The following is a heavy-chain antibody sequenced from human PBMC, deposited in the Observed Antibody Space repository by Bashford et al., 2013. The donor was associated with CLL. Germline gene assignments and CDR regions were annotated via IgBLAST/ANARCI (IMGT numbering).Heavy chain of an antibody. CDR2: ISAYNGNT. Sequence: ASVKVSCKASGYTFTSYGISWVRQAPGQGLEWMGWISAYNGNTNYAQKLQGRVTMTTDTSTSTAYMELRSLRSDDTAVYYCARVRYCGGDWRAGGWFDPWGQGTLVTVSS. V-gene: IGHV1-18*01. D-gene: IGHD2-21*02. J-gene: IGHJ5*02. CDR3: ARVRYCGGDWRAGGWFDP. CDR1: GYTFTSYG.